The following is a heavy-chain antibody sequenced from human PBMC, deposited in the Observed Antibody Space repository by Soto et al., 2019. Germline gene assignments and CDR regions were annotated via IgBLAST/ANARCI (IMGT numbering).Heavy chain of an antibody. D-gene: IGHD3-16*01. Sequence: QVQLVQSGAEVKKPGASVKVSCKASGYTFTSYAMHWVRQAPGQRLEWMGWINAGNGNTKYSQTFQGRVTITRDTSASTAHMEPSSLRSEDTALYYCARVTAPSDVWGEGTTVTVSS. V-gene: IGHV1-3*01. CDR2: INAGNGNT. J-gene: IGHJ6*04. CDR3: ARVTAPSDV. CDR1: GYTFTSYA.